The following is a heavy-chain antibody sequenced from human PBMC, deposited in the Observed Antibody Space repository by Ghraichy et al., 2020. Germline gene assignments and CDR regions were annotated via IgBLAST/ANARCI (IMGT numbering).Heavy chain of an antibody. CDR3: AKDQYYYDSSVDY. J-gene: IGHJ4*02. Sequence: GESLNISCAASGFTFSSYAMSWVRQAPGKGLEWVSAISGSGGSTYYADSVKGRFTISRDNSKNTLYLQMNSLRAEDTAVYYCAKDQYYYDSSVDYWGQGTLVTVSS. D-gene: IGHD3-22*01. CDR1: GFTFSSYA. V-gene: IGHV3-23*01. CDR2: ISGSGGST.